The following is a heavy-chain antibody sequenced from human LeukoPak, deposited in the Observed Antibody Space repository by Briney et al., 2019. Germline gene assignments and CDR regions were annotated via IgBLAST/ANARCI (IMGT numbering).Heavy chain of an antibody. V-gene: IGHV4-30-2*01. D-gene: IGHD5-18*01. Sequence: SETLSLTCAVSGGSISSGGYSWSWIRQPPGKGLEWIGYIYHSGSTYYNPSLKSRVTISVDRSKNQFSLKLSSVTAADTAVYYCARLGISAMVPYWGQGTLVTVSS. CDR1: GGSISSGGYS. J-gene: IGHJ4*02. CDR3: ARLGISAMVPY. CDR2: IYHSGST.